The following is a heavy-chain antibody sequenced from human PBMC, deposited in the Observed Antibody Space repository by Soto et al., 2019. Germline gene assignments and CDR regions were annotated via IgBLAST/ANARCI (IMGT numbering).Heavy chain of an antibody. Sequence: GESLKISCKGSGYSFTSYWIGWVRQMPGKGLEWMGIIYPGDSDTRYSPSFQGQVTISADKSISTAYLQWSSLKASDTAMYYCARQNAPYCSSTSCRYYYYGMDVWGQGTTVTVSS. V-gene: IGHV5-51*01. D-gene: IGHD2-2*01. CDR1: GYSFTSYW. CDR2: IYPGDSDT. J-gene: IGHJ6*02. CDR3: ARQNAPYCSSTSCRYYYYGMDV.